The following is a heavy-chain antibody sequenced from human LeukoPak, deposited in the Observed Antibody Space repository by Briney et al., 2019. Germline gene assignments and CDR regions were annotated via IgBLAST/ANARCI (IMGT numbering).Heavy chain of an antibody. J-gene: IGHJ6*03. CDR2: ISGSGGST. CDR1: GFTVSSYA. CDR3: AKDRQAGYYYYYYMDV. Sequence: GGSLRLSCAASGFTVSSYAMSWVRQAPGKGLEWVSAISGSGGSTYYADSVKGRFTISRDNSKTTLYLQMNSLRAEDTAVYYCAKDRQAGYYYYYYMDVWGKGTTVTVSS. V-gene: IGHV3-23*01.